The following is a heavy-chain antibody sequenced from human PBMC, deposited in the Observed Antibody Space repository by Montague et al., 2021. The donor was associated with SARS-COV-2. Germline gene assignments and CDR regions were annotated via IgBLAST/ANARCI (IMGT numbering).Heavy chain of an antibody. Sequence: SETLSLTCTVSGGSISIYYWSWIRQPPGKGLEWIGYIYYSGTANYNPSLKSRVTISVDTSKNQFSLKVRSVTAADTAVYYCARLVGGRETRFDPWGRGTLVTVSS. D-gene: IGHD3-10*01. CDR3: ARLVGGRETRFDP. J-gene: IGHJ5*02. V-gene: IGHV4-59*08. CDR1: GGSISIYY. CDR2: IYYSGTA.